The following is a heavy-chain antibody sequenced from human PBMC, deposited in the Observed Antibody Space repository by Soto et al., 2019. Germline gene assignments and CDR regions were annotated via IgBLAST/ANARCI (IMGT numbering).Heavy chain of an antibody. Sequence: SETLSLTCTVSGGSISSSSYYWGWIRQPPGKGLEWIGSIYYSGSTYYNPSLKSRVTISVDTSKNQFSLKLSSVTAADTAVYYCPRPDYGDYGWYFDLWGRGTRVTVSS. V-gene: IGHV4-39*01. CDR2: IYYSGST. D-gene: IGHD4-17*01. CDR1: GGSISSSSYY. J-gene: IGHJ2*01. CDR3: PRPDYGDYGWYFDL.